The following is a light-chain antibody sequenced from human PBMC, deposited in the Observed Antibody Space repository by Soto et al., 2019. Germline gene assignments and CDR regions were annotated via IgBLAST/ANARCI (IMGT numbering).Light chain of an antibody. J-gene: IGKJ1*01. Sequence: DIQMTQSPSTLSASVGDRATITCRASQSISSWLAWFQQKPGKAPKLLIYDASSLESGVPSRFSGSGSGTEFTLTISSLQPDDSATYYCQQYNSYSRTFGQGTKVDNK. V-gene: IGKV1-5*01. CDR2: DAS. CDR1: QSISSW. CDR3: QQYNSYSRT.